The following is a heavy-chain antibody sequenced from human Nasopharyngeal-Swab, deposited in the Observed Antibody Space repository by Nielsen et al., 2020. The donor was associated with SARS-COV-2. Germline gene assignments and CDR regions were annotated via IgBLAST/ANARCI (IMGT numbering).Heavy chain of an antibody. J-gene: IGHJ6*03. CDR3: ARERGRGGIWNYYYYYMDV. CDR1: GGSISSSSYY. V-gene: IGHV4-39*07. CDR2: IYYSGST. Sequence: SETLSLTCTVSGGSISSSSYYWGWIRQPPGKGLEWIGSIYYSGSTYYTPSLKSRVTISVDTSKNQFSLKLSSVTAADTAVYYCARERGRGGIWNYYYYYMDVWGKGTTVTVSS. D-gene: IGHD3-10*01.